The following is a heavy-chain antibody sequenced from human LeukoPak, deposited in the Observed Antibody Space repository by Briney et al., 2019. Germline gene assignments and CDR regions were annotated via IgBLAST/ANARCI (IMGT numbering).Heavy chain of an antibody. J-gene: IGHJ5*02. CDR2: INPNSGGT. Sequence: ASVKVSCKASGYTFTGYYMHWVRQAPGQGFEWMGWINPNSGGTNYAQKFQGRVTMTRDTSISTAYMELSRLRSDDTAVYYCARVSPYYYDSSENWFDPWGQGTLVTVSS. CDR1: GYTFTGYY. D-gene: IGHD3-22*01. V-gene: IGHV1-2*02. CDR3: ARVSPYYYDSSENWFDP.